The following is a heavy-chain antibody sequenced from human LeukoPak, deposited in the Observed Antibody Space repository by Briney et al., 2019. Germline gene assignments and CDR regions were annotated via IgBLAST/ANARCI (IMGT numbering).Heavy chain of an antibody. CDR3: ARVTYYYASGSLAVYYFDY. D-gene: IGHD3-10*01. V-gene: IGHV3-23*01. J-gene: IGHJ4*02. CDR2: ISGSGGST. Sequence: GSLRLSCAASGFTFSSYAMSWVRQAPGQGLEWVSAISGSGGSTYYADSVKGRFTISRDNSKNTLYLQMNSLRAEDTAVYYCARVTYYYASGSLAVYYFDYWGQGTLVTVSS. CDR1: GFTFSSYA.